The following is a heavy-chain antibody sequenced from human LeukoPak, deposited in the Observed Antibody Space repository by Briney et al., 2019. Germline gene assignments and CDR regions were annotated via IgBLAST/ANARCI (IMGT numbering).Heavy chain of an antibody. V-gene: IGHV5-51*01. CDR2: IYPGDSDT. Sequence: GESLKISCKGSGYSFTSYWIGWVRQMPGKGLEWMGIIYPGDSDTRYSPSFQGQVTISADKSISTAYLQWSSLKASDTAMYCCARHVRDLQWLVYIDYWGQGTLVTVSS. D-gene: IGHD6-19*01. CDR1: GYSFTSYW. CDR3: ARHVRDLQWLVYIDY. J-gene: IGHJ4*02.